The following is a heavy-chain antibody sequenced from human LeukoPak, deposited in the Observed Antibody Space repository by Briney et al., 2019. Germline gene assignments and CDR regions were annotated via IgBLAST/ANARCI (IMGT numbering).Heavy chain of an antibody. V-gene: IGHV4-31*11. D-gene: IGHD6-6*01. J-gene: IGHJ4*02. CDR1: GGSISSGGYY. CDR3: ARTGGGPARPDVDY. Sequence: SETLSLTCGVSGGSISSGGYYWSWIRQHPGKGLEWIGYIYYSGSTYYNPSLKSRVTISVDTSKNQFSLKLSSVTAADTAVYYCARTGGGPARPDVDYWGQGTLVTVSS. CDR2: IYYSGST.